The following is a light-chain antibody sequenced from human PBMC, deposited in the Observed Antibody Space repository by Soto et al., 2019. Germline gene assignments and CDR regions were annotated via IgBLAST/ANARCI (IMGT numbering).Light chain of an antibody. J-gene: IGKJ2*01. V-gene: IGKV3-11*01. Sequence: EIVLTQSPATLSLSPGERATLSCRASQSVSSSLAWYQQKPGQAPRLLIYDASNRATGIPPRFSGSGSGTDFTLTIISLQPEDFAVYYCQQRSNWPPMYTFGQGTKLEIK. CDR1: QSVSSS. CDR2: DAS. CDR3: QQRSNWPPMYT.